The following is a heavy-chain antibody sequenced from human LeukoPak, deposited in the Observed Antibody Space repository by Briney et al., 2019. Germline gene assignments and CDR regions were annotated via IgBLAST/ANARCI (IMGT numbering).Heavy chain of an antibody. D-gene: IGHD4-17*01. V-gene: IGHV5-51*01. Sequence: GESLKISCKGSGYSFSSYWIAWVRQMPGKGLEWMGIIYPRDSDSRYSPSFQGQVTFSADKSIDTAYLEWSSLKASDTAIYYCARRPDYAPLFDFWGQGTLVTVSS. J-gene: IGHJ4*02. CDR2: IYPRDSDS. CDR3: ARRPDYAPLFDF. CDR1: GYSFSSYW.